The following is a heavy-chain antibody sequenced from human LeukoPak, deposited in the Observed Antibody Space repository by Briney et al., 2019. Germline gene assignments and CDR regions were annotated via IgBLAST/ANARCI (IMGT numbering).Heavy chain of an antibody. J-gene: IGHJ4*02. Sequence: SGGSLRLSCAASGFTFSTYWMHWVRQAPGKGLVWVPRINGDGGSRNYADSVKGRFTISRGNAENTLYLQMSSLRVEDTAVYYCASASSHRTAAGGDYWGQGTLVTVST. CDR1: GFTFSTYW. CDR3: ASASSHRTAAGGDY. D-gene: IGHD6-13*01. V-gene: IGHV3-74*01. CDR2: INGDGGSR.